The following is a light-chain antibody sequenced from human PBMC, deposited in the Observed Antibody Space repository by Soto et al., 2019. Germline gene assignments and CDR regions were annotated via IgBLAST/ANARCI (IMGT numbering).Light chain of an antibody. CDR1: QSVSNNY. V-gene: IGKV3-20*01. J-gene: IGKJ1*01. CDR3: QQYDTSPWT. CDR2: GAS. Sequence: EIVLTQSPGTLSLSPWERATLSCRASQSVSNNYLAWYQQKPGQAPRLLIYGASNRATGIPDRFSGSGSGTDFTLSISRLESEDFAVYYCQQYDTSPWTFGQGTKVDIK.